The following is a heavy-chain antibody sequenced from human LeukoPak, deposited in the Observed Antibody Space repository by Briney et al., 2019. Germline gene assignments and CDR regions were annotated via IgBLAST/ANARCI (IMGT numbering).Heavy chain of an antibody. V-gene: IGHV4-39*02. D-gene: IGHD3-10*01. CDR1: GGSISSSSYY. CDR2: IYYSGST. Sequence: SETLSLTCTVSGGSISSSSYYWGWIRQPPGKGLEWIGSIYYSGSTYYNPSLKSRVTISVDTSKNQFSLKLSSVTAADTAVYYCARDQSGSYYLRFMPSFWFDPWGQGTLVTVSS. J-gene: IGHJ5*02. CDR3: ARDQSGSYYLRFMPSFWFDP.